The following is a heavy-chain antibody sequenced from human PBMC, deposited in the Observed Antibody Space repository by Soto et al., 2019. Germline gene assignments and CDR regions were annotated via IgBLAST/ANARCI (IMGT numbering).Heavy chain of an antibody. D-gene: IGHD4-17*01. CDR2: ISSSGSII. CDR3: LTATTFDHYYGLDV. CDR1: GFIFSGYS. J-gene: IGHJ6*02. Sequence: GESLKISCAASGFIFSGYSMNWVRQAPGKGLGWVSYISSSGSIIKYADSVKGRFTVSRDNAKNSLFLQMNSLRDVDTAVYYFLTATTFDHYYGLDVWGQGTTVTVSS. V-gene: IGHV3-48*02.